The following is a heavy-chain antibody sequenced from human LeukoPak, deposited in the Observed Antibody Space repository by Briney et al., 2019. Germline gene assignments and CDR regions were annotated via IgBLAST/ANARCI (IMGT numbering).Heavy chain of an antibody. CDR3: ARQIYCGGDCYSDYYFDY. D-gene: IGHD2-21*02. Sequence: GESLKISCKASGYSFTNYWIGWVRQMPGKGLEWMGIIYPGDSGTRCSPSFQGQVTISADKSISTAYLQWSSLKASDTAMYYCARQIYCGGDCYSDYYFDYWGQGTLVTVSS. CDR1: GYSFTNYW. V-gene: IGHV5-51*01. CDR2: IYPGDSGT. J-gene: IGHJ4*02.